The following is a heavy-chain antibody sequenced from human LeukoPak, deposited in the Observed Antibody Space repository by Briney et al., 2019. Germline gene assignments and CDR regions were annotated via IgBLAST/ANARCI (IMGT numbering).Heavy chain of an antibody. CDR3: ARGLHPGYSSSRDWFDP. CDR2: IYYGGSP. V-gene: IGHV4-30-4*01. Sequence: SETLSLTCTVSGASISSGDYYWNWIRQSPGKGLEWIGYIYYGGSPYYNPSLKSRVLISEDTSKNQISLKLTSLTAADTAVYYCARGLHPGYSSSRDWFDPWGQGTLVTVSS. CDR1: GASISSGDYY. J-gene: IGHJ5*02. D-gene: IGHD6-13*01.